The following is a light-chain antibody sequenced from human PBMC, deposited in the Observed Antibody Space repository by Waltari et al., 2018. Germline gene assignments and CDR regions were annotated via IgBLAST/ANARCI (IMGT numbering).Light chain of an antibody. V-gene: IGKV1-39*01. Sequence: DFQMTQSPSSLSASVGDRVTITCRASQSISTYLNWYQQKPGKAPNLLIYAASSLQSGLPSRFSGSGSGTDFTLTISSLQPEDFATYYCQQSYRPLTFGGGTKVEIK. CDR1: QSISTY. CDR3: QQSYRPLT. J-gene: IGKJ4*01. CDR2: AAS.